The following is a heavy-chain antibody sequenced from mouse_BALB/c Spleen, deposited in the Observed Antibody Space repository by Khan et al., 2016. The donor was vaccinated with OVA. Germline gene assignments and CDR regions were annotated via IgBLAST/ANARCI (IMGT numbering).Heavy chain of an antibody. Sequence: EVQFVESGGDLVKPGGSLKFSCAASGFTFSSYSMSWVRQTPDKRLEWVATISSGGDYTYYSDNVKGRFTISRDNAKNTLYLQMSSLKSEDTAMYYCARHLTGSFAYWGQGTLVTVSA. J-gene: IGHJ3*01. V-gene: IGHV5-6*01. CDR2: ISSGGDYT. D-gene: IGHD4-1*01. CDR3: ARHLTGSFAY. CDR1: GFTFSSYS.